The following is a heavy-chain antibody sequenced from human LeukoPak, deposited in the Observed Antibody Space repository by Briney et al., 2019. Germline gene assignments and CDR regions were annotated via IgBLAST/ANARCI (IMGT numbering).Heavy chain of an antibody. Sequence: GSSVKVSCKASGGTFSSYAISWVRQAPGQGLEWMGGIIPIFGTANYAQKFQGRVTITADESTSTAYMELSSLRSEDTAVYYCARARPGAYDILTGYVGYYFDYWGQGTLVTVSS. V-gene: IGHV1-69*01. CDR1: GGTFSSYA. D-gene: IGHD3-9*01. J-gene: IGHJ4*02. CDR3: ARARPGAYDILTGYVGYYFDY. CDR2: IIPIFGTA.